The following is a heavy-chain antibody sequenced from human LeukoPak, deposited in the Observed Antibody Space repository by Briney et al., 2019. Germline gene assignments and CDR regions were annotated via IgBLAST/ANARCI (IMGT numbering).Heavy chain of an antibody. V-gene: IGHV4-39*07. D-gene: IGHD4-17*01. J-gene: IGHJ4*02. CDR3: ARGRVTTPFDC. CDR2: IYYSGST. CDR1: GGSISSSSYY. Sequence: PSETLSLTCTVSGGSISSSSYYWGWIRQPPGKGLEWIGSIYYSGSTYYNPSLKSRVTISVDTSKNQFSLRLSSVTAADTAVYYCARGRVTTPFDCWGQGTLVTVSS.